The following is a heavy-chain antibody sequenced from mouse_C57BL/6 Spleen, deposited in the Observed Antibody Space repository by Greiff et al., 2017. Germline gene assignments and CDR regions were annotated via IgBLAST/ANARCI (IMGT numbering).Heavy chain of an antibody. CDR2: IDPANGNT. CDR1: GFNIKNTY. J-gene: IGHJ1*03. CDR3: ASGGNYGWYFDV. D-gene: IGHD2-1*01. Sequence: EVQLQQSVAELVRPGASVTLSCSASGFNIKNTYMHWVKQRPEQGLEWLGRIDPANGNTKYAPKFQGKATITADTSANTAYLQLSSLTSEDTAIYYCASGGNYGWYFDVWGTGTTVTVSS. V-gene: IGHV14-3*01.